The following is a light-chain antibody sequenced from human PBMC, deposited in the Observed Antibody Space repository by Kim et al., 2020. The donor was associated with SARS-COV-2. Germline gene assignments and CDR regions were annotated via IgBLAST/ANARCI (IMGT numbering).Light chain of an antibody. Sequence: ESVGDRVTITCRASQSIGSSLAWYQQKPGKAPKLLISKASSLESGVPSRFSGSGSGTEFTLTISSLQPDDFATYYCQQYDTYLRTFGQGTKVDIK. V-gene: IGKV1-5*03. J-gene: IGKJ1*01. CDR2: KAS. CDR1: QSIGSS. CDR3: QQYDTYLRT.